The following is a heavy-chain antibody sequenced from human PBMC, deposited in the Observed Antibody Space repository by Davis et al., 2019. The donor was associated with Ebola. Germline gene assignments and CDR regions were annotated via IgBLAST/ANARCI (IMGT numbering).Heavy chain of an antibody. CDR3: ARTYDSSGYYSETFDY. CDR1: GGSFSGYY. V-gene: IGHV4-34*01. CDR2: INHSGST. Sequence: PSETLSLTCAVYGGSFSGYYWSWIRQPPGKGLEWIGEINHSGSTNYNPSLKSRVTISVDTSKNQFSLKLSSVTAADTAVYYCARTYDSSGYYSETFDYWGQGTLVTVSS. J-gene: IGHJ4*02. D-gene: IGHD3-22*01.